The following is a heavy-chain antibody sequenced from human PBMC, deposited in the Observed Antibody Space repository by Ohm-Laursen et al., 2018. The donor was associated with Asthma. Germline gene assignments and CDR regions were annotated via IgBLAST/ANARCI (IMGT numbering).Heavy chain of an antibody. J-gene: IGHJ6*02. CDR1: GFTFSDYY. Sequence: SLRLFCTATGFTFSDYYMSWIRQAPGKGLEWVSYISSSSSYTNYADSVKGRFTISRDNAKNSLYLQMNSLRAEDTAVYYCAASADYGDYQTDYYYYGMDVWGQGTTVTVSS. V-gene: IGHV3-11*06. CDR2: ISSSSSYT. D-gene: IGHD4-17*01. CDR3: AASADYGDYQTDYYYYGMDV.